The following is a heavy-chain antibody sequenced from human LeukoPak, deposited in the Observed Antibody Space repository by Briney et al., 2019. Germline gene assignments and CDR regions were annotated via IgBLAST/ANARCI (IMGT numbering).Heavy chain of an antibody. Sequence: GGSLRLSCAASGFTLSNHWMSWVRQSPGKGLEWVANIKQDGGEKYYVDSVKGRFTIFRDNAKNSLYLQMNSLRVEDTAVYYCARMTLMGTSLDDWGQGTLVTVSS. CDR3: ARMTLMGTSLDD. CDR1: GFTLSNHW. CDR2: IKQDGGEK. J-gene: IGHJ4*02. V-gene: IGHV3-7*01. D-gene: IGHD7-27*01.